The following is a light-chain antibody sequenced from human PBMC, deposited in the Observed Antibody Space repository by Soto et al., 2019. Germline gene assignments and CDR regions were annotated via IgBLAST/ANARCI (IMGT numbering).Light chain of an antibody. CDR3: MQGTHGYT. V-gene: IGKV2-30*02. Sequence: DVVLTQSPLSLPVTLGQPASISCRSSQSCVHGDGTTYLNWFHQRPGQSPRRLIYRVSNRDSGVPDRFSGSGSGTDFTLKISRVEAEDVGIYYCMQGTHGYTFGQGTKLEIK. CDR2: RVS. J-gene: IGKJ2*01. CDR1: QSCVHGDGTTY.